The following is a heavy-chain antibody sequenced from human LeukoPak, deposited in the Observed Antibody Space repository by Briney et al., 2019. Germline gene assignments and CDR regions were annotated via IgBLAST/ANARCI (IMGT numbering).Heavy chain of an antibody. Sequence: SETLSLTCAVSGYSISSGYYWGCIRHPPRNGLEWGGSIYHSGSTYNNPSFKRRATTSVTTSKNQFSPQLPSLAAPDPAVYYFARPLDECGGDCTSHSRFDPWGQGTLVTVSS. CDR2: IYHSGST. J-gene: IGHJ5*02. CDR3: ARPLDECGGDCTSHSRFDP. D-gene: IGHD2-21*01. V-gene: IGHV4-38-2*01. CDR1: GYSISSGYY.